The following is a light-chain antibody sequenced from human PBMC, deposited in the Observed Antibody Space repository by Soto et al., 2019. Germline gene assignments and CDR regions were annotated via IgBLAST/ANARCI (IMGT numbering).Light chain of an antibody. J-gene: IGKJ2*01. CDR1: QSITLNY. Sequence: ENVLTQSPGTLSLFPGERATLSCRASQSITLNYLAWYQQKPGQAPSLLISGASTRATCIPDRFSGSGSGTDFALTISRLEPEDFAVYYCQQYGSSPYTFGQGTKVQSK. CDR3: QQYGSSPYT. V-gene: IGKV3-20*01. CDR2: GAS.